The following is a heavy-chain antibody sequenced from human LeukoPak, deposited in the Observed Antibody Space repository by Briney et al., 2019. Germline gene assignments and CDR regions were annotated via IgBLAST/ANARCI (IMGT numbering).Heavy chain of an antibody. V-gene: IGHV3-74*01. D-gene: IGHD6-19*01. Sequence: PGGSLRLTCAASGFTFSSYWMHWVRQAPGKGLVWVSRINSDGSSTSYADSVKGRFTISRDNAKNTLYLQMNSLRAEDTAVYYCARVVAVAANDYWGQGTLVTVSS. CDR2: INSDGSST. CDR1: GFTFSSYW. CDR3: ARVVAVAANDY. J-gene: IGHJ4*02.